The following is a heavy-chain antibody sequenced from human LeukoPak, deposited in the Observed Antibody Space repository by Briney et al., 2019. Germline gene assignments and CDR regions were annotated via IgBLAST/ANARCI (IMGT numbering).Heavy chain of an antibody. CDR3: ARRVIAAAGTRDAFDI. V-gene: IGHV1-69*13. Sequence: SVKVSCKASGGTFSSYAISWVRQAPGQGLEWMGGIIPIFGTANCAQKFQGRVTITADESTSTAYMELSSLRSEDTAVYYCARRVIAAAGTRDAFDIWGQGTMVTVSS. CDR1: GGTFSSYA. CDR2: IIPIFGTA. J-gene: IGHJ3*02. D-gene: IGHD6-13*01.